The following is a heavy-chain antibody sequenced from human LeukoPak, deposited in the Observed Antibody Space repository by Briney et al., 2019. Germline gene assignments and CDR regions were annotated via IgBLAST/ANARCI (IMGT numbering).Heavy chain of an antibody. CDR1: GGSSSGYY. CDR3: ARSFRKNTVTTRFWFDP. Sequence: SETLSLTCAVYGGSSSGYYWNWLRQPPGKGLEWIGEINHSGSTNYNPSLKSRVTISVDTSKNQFSLKLSSVTAADTAVYYCARSFRKNTVTTRFWFDPWGQGTLVTVSS. CDR2: INHSGST. J-gene: IGHJ5*02. V-gene: IGHV4-34*01. D-gene: IGHD4-11*01.